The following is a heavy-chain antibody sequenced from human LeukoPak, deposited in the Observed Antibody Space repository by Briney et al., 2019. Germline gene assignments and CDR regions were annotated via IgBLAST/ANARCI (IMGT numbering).Heavy chain of an antibody. CDR2: IIPILGIA. D-gene: IGHD5-18*01. Sequence: SVKVSCKASGGTFSSYAISLVRQAPGQGLEWMGRIIPILGIANYAQKFQGRVTITADKSTSTAYMELSSLRSEDTAMYYCARLRGYSYGHFDYWGQGTLVTVSS. CDR3: ARLRGYSYGHFDY. CDR1: GGTFSSYA. J-gene: IGHJ4*02. V-gene: IGHV1-69*04.